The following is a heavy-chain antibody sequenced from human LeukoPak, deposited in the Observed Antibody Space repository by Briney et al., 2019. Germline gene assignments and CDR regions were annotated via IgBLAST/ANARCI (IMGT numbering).Heavy chain of an antibody. CDR2: ISAYNGNT. D-gene: IGHD3-22*01. V-gene: IGHV1-18*01. J-gene: IGHJ6*03. CDR1: GYTFTSYG. CDR3: ARDPGSYYDSSGYYYYYYYMDV. Sequence: GASVKVSCKASGYTFTSYGISWVRQAPGQGLEWMGWISAYNGNTNYAQKLQGRVTMTTDTSTSTAYMELRSLRSDDTAVYYCARDPGSYYDSSGYYYYYYYMDVWGKGTTVTVSS.